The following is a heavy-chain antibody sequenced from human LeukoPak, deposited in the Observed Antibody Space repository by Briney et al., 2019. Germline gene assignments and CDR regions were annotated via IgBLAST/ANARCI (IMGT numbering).Heavy chain of an antibody. CDR3: AKYMSSGS. Sequence: GGSLRLSCAVSGFTFSNCATSGVRQAPGKGLEWVSGVSGSGDSTYYADSVKGRFTISRDNSNNTLFLLMNSLRAEDTAVYYCAKYMSSGSWGQGTLVTVSS. CDR2: VSGSGDST. V-gene: IGHV3-23*01. CDR1: GFTFSNCA. D-gene: IGHD6-19*01. J-gene: IGHJ5*02.